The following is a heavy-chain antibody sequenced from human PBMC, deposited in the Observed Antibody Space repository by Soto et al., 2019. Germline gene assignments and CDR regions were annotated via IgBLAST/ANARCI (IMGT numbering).Heavy chain of an antibody. Sequence: GGSLRLSCAASGFTFSSSAISWVRQAPGKGLEWVSAVSANGQGIYYADSVRGRFTISRDNSKNTVFLHMGSLSAEDTAVYYCAKDRHYPRDYFHYWGQGTLVTVPQ. CDR3: AKDRHYPRDYFHY. D-gene: IGHD3-10*01. CDR2: VSANGQGI. J-gene: IGHJ4*02. V-gene: IGHV3-23*01. CDR1: GFTFSSSA.